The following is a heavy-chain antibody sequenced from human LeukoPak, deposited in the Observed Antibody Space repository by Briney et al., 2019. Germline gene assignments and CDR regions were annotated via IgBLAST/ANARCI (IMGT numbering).Heavy chain of an antibody. D-gene: IGHD3-10*01. V-gene: IGHV4-34*12. CDR3: ARRTVRGVIKY. J-gene: IGHJ4*02. CDR1: GFTFNAYE. Sequence: GSLRLSCAASGFTFNAYELDWVRQPPGKGLEWIGEIIHSGSTNYNPSLKSRVTISIDTSKNQFSLQLSSVTAADTAVYYCARRTVRGVIKYWDQGTLVTVSS. CDR2: IIHSGST.